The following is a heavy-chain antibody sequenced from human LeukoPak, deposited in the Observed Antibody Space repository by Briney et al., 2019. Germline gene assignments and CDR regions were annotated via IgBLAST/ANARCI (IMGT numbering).Heavy chain of an antibody. V-gene: IGHV1-2*02. CDR2: INPNSGGA. J-gene: IGHJ5*02. D-gene: IGHD4-17*01. Sequence: GASVKVSCKASGYTFTGYCMDWVRQAPGQGLEWMGWINPNSGGANYAQKFQGRVTMTRDTSINTAYMEVSRLRSDDTAVYYCARGRDTKYGEYGSIDTWGQGTLVTVSS. CDR1: GYTFTGYC. CDR3: ARGRDTKYGEYGSIDT.